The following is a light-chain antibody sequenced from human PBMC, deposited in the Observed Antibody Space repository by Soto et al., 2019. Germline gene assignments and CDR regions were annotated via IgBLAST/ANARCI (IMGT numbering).Light chain of an antibody. CDR2: KAS. J-gene: IGKJ1*01. V-gene: IGKV1-5*03. CDR3: QQYNSYPVT. Sequence: DIQMTQSPSTLSASVGDRVTITCRASQSISSWLAWYQQKPVKAPNLLIYKASSLESGVPSRFSGSGSGTEFTLTISSLQPDDFATYYCQQYNSYPVTFGQGTKLEIK. CDR1: QSISSW.